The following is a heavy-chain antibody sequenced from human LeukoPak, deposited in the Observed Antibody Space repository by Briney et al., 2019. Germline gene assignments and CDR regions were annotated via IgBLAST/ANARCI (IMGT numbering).Heavy chain of an antibody. D-gene: IGHD6-13*01. CDR2: VHHSGST. CDR1: GDSINSHD. Sequence: SETLSLTCTVSGDSINSHDWSRLRQSPDKRLEWIGYVHHSGSTNYNPSLKSRVTISVDTSKNQFSLRLSSVTAADTAMYYCARLTGYQQPTGGYYYYMDVWGKGTTVTVSS. V-gene: IGHV4-59*08. CDR3: ARLTGYQQPTGGYYYYMDV. J-gene: IGHJ6*03.